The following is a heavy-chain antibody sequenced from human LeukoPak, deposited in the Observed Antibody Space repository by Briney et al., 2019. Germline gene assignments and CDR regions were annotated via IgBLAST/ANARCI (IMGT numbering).Heavy chain of an antibody. CDR2: IIPILGIA. D-gene: IGHD1-26*01. CDR3: ARGIVPYYFDY. V-gene: IGHV1-69*04. CDR1: GYTFTSYG. Sequence: SVKVSCKASGYTFTSYGISWVRQAPGQGLEWMGRIIPILGIANYAQKFQGRVTITADKSTSTAYMELSSLRSEDTAVYYCARGIVPYYFDYWGQGTLVTVSS. J-gene: IGHJ4*02.